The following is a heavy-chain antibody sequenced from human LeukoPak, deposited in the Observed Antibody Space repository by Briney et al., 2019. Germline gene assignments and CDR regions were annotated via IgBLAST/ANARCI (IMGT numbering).Heavy chain of an antibody. CDR1: GFTFSSYS. CDR3: AKDRNYGDYPRVGDY. CDR2: ISSSSSYI. V-gene: IGHV3-21*04. J-gene: IGHJ4*02. D-gene: IGHD4-17*01. Sequence: GGSLRLSCAASGFTFSSYSMNWVRQAPGKGLEWVSSISSSSSYIYYADSVKGRFTISRDNSKNTLYLQMNSLRAEDTAVYYCAKDRNYGDYPRVGDYWGQGTLVTVSS.